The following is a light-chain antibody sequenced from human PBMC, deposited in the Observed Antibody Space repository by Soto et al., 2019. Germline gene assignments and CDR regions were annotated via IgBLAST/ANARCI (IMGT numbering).Light chain of an antibody. CDR3: SSYTSSSTYV. Sequence: QSALTQPASVSGSPGESITISCTGTSSDVGAYNYVSWYQQDPGKAPKLMIYDVSSRPSGVSNRFSGSKSGHTASLTISGLQAEDEADSYCSSYTSSSTYVFGTGTKLTVL. J-gene: IGLJ1*01. CDR1: SSDVGAYNY. CDR2: DVS. V-gene: IGLV2-14*01.